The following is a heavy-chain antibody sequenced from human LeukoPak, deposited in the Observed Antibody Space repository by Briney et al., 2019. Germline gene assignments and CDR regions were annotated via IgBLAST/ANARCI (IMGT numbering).Heavy chain of an antibody. Sequence: ASLKVSCKASGYTFTSYGISWVRQAPGQGLEWMGWISAYNGNTNYAQKLQGRVTMTTDTSTSTAYMELRSLRSDDTAVYYCARARAILTGPTFDYWGQGTLVTVSS. D-gene: IGHD3-9*01. CDR1: GYTFTSYG. CDR3: ARARAILTGPTFDY. V-gene: IGHV1-18*01. J-gene: IGHJ4*02. CDR2: ISAYNGNT.